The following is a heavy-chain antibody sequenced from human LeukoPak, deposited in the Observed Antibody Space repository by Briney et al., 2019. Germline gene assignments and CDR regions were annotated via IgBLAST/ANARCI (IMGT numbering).Heavy chain of an antibody. V-gene: IGHV1-18*01. CDR1: GYTFNTFG. D-gene: IGHD6-19*01. CDR2: ISGYNGDT. CDR3: ARASVAGPRPFPDY. J-gene: IGHJ4*02. Sequence: GASVKVPCKASGYTFNTFGVAWVRQAPGQGLEWMGWISGYNGDTDYAANLQGRVTLTTDTSTNTAYMELRSLRSDDTAVYYCARASVAGPRPFPDYWGQGTLVTVSS.